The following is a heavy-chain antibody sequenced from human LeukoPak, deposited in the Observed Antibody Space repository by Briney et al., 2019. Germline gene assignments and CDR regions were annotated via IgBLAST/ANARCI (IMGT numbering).Heavy chain of an antibody. V-gene: IGHV3-43D*03. CDR1: GFTFDDYA. CDR2: ISWDGGST. J-gene: IGHJ6*03. D-gene: IGHD1/OR15-1a*01. Sequence: GGSLRLSCAASGFTFDDYAMHWVRQAPGKGLEWVSLISWDGGSTYYADSVKGRFTISRDNSKNSLYLQMNSLRAEDTALYYCAKDYYGTRGSSFFGYHMDVWGKGTTVTVSS. CDR3: AKDYYGTRGSSFFGYHMDV.